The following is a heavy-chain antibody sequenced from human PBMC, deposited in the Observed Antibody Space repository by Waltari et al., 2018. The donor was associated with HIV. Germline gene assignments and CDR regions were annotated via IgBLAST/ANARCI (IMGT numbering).Heavy chain of an antibody. CDR3: ARGSGNGRWVAAFDI. Sequence: QVHLQLWGAGLLKPWETLSLTCAVYGGSFSGYYWCWIRRPSGKGLEWSGERKHSGSTNYSPSLKSRVTIPVDASKIQSSPKLRSVTAAETAVYYGARGSGNGRWVAAFDIWGQGTMVTVSS. D-gene: IGHD1-26*01. CDR2: RKHSGST. V-gene: IGHV4-34*01. J-gene: IGHJ3*02. CDR1: GGSFSGYY.